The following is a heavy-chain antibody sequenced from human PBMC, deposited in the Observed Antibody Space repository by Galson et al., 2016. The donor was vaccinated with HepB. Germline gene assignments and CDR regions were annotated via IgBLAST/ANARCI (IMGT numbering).Heavy chain of an antibody. D-gene: IGHD6-13*01. J-gene: IGHJ6*03. CDR1: GFTFSSYG. CDR2: ISYDGCNK. V-gene: IGHV3-30*18. CDR3: AKRSIAAAGPHYYYMDV. Sequence: SLRLSCAASGFTFSSYGMHWVRQAPGKGLEWVAVISYDGCNKYYADSVKGRFTISRDNSKNTLYLQMNSLRAEDTAAYYCAKRSIAAAGPHYYYMDVWGKGTTVTVSS.